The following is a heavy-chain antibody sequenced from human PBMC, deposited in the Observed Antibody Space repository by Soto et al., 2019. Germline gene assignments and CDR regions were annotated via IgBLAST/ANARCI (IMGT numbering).Heavy chain of an antibody. D-gene: IGHD2-15*01. J-gene: IGHJ6*03. CDR2: MNPNSGNT. CDR1: GYTFTSYD. CDR3: ARGRVEPGYCSGGSCYSHTMDV. V-gene: IGHV1-8*01. Sequence: ASVKVSCKASGYTFTSYDINWVRQAPGQGLEWMGWMNPNSGNTGYAQKFQGRVTMTRNTSISTAYMELSSLRSEDTAVYYCARGRVEPGYCSGGSCYSHTMDVWGKGTTVTVSS.